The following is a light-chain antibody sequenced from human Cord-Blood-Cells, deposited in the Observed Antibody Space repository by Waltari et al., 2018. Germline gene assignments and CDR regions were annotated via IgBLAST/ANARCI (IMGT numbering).Light chain of an antibody. Sequence: DIVMIPSPLSLPVTPGEQASISCRSTQSLLHSNGYNYLDWYLQKSGQSPQLLIYLGSNRASGVPDRFSGSGSGTDFTLKISRVEAEDVGVYYCMQALQTPLTFGGGTKVEIK. CDR3: MQALQTPLT. CDR1: QSLLHSNGYNY. J-gene: IGKJ4*01. CDR2: LGS. V-gene: IGKV2-28*01.